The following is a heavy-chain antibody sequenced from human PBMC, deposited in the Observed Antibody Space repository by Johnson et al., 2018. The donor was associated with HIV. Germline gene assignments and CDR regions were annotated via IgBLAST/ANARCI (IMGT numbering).Heavy chain of an antibody. V-gene: IGHV3-66*01. CDR1: GFTVSSNY. Sequence: MQLVESGGGLVQPGGSLRLSCAASGFTVSSNYMSWVRQAPGKGLEWVSVIYSGGSTSYADSVKGRFTISRDNAKNTLYLQMNSLRAEDTAVYYCARKVVVVAAAAGDAFVIWGQGTMVTVSS. CDR2: IYSGGST. CDR3: ARKVVVVAAAAGDAFVI. J-gene: IGHJ3*02. D-gene: IGHD2-15*01.